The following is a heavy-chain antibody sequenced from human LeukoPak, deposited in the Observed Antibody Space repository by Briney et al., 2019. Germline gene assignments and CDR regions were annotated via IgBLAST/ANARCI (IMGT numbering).Heavy chain of an antibody. D-gene: IGHD3-22*01. CDR1: GFIFSSHE. CDR3: VRRESSGFYYFFDH. Sequence: PGGSLRLSCEASGFIFSSHEMNWVRQSPGKGLEWVSYISGDGTTIYCEDSVKGRFTISRDNAKKSLSLQMNRLRVEDTAVYYCVRRESSGFYYFFDHWGQGVLVTVSS. CDR2: ISGDGTTI. J-gene: IGHJ4*02. V-gene: IGHV3-48*03.